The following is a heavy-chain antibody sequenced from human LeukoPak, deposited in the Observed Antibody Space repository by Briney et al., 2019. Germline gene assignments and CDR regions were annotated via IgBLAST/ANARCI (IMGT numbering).Heavy chain of an antibody. Sequence: PGGSLRLSCAASGFTFSSYWSWIRQPPGKGLEWIGEINHSGSTNYNPSLKSRVTISVDTSKNQFSLKLSSVTAADTAVYYCARGLYGGYVYFDYWGQGTLVTVSS. CDR3: ARGLYGGYVYFDY. J-gene: IGHJ4*02. D-gene: IGHD5-12*01. CDR2: INHSGST. CDR1: GFTFSSY. V-gene: IGHV4-34*01.